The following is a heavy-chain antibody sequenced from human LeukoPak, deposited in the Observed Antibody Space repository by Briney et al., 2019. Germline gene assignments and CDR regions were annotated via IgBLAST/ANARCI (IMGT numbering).Heavy chain of an antibody. V-gene: IGHV3-23*01. CDR3: AKDPAYYYDSGGYYSY. D-gene: IGHD3-22*01. CDR2: ISGSGGST. CDR1: GFTFSSYA. J-gene: IGHJ4*02. Sequence: GASLRLSCAASGFTFSSYAMSWVRQAPGKGLEWVSAISGSGGSTYYADSVKGRFTISRDNSKNTLYLQMNSLRAEDTAVYYCAKDPAYYYDSGGYYSYWGQGTLVTVSS.